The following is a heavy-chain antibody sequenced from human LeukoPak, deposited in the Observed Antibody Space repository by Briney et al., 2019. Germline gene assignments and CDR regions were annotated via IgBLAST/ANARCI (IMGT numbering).Heavy chain of an antibody. CDR2: ISGSGDTT. CDR1: GFSFSGHG. J-gene: IGHJ4*02. Sequence: GGSLRLSCAASGFSFSGHGMRWVRQAPGKGLQWASAISGSGDTTYYADSVKGRFTISRDNSKNTLYLQMNSLRAEDTDLYFCAKARGFAEFDYWGQGTLVTVSS. CDR3: AKARGFAEFDY. D-gene: IGHD3-10*01. V-gene: IGHV3-23*01.